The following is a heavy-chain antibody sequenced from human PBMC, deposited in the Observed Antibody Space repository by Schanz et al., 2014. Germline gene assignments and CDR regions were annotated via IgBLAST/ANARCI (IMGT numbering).Heavy chain of an antibody. CDR3: ARDLSSLIQGDV. D-gene: IGHD2-2*01. Sequence: EVQLLESGGGLVQPGGSLRLSCAGSGFTFSSYAMSWVRQTPGKGLEWVSVISGSGVTIYYADSVKGRFTISRDNSKNTLYLQMNSLRAEDTAVYFCARDLSSLIQGDVWGKGTTVTVSS. CDR1: GFTFSSYA. V-gene: IGHV3-23*01. CDR2: ISGSGVTI. J-gene: IGHJ6*04.